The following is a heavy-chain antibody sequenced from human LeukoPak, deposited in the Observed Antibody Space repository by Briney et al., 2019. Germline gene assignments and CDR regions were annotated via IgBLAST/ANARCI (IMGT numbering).Heavy chain of an antibody. CDR2: ISAYNGNT. V-gene: IGHV1-18*01. CDR3: ARDLAATGGSSSPYDAFDI. Sequence: ASVKVSCKASGYTFTSYGISWVRQAPGQGLEWMGWISAYNGNTNYAQKLQGRVTMTTDTSTSTAYMELRSLRSDDTAVYYCARDLAATGGSSSPYDAFDIWGQGVMVTVSS. CDR1: GYTFTSYG. J-gene: IGHJ3*02. D-gene: IGHD1-26*01.